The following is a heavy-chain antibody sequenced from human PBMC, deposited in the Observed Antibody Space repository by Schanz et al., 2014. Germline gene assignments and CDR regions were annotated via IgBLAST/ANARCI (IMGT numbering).Heavy chain of an antibody. CDR1: GYTFTSYD. Sequence: QVQLVQSGAELRKPGASVKVSCTASGYTFTSYDINWVRQAPGQGLEWLGWMNPNSGNPGFAQKFRDRVTMTRNTSMSTAYIELHILTSEDTAVYYCARGRTFDYWGQGTLVTVSS. J-gene: IGHJ4*02. V-gene: IGHV1-8*01. CDR2: MNPNSGNP. CDR3: ARGRTFDY.